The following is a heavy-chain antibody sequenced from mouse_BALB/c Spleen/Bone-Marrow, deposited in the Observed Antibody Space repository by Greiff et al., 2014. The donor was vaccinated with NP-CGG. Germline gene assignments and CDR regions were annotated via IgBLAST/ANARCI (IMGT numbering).Heavy chain of an antibody. D-gene: IGHD3-1*01. CDR1: GFTFNTYA. Sequence: EVNLVESGGGLVQPKGSLKLSCAASGFTFNTYAMNWVRQAPGKGLEWVARIRSKSNDYGTYYADSVKDRFTISRDDSQTMLYLQMNNLKSEDTGMYYCVRHRGAMDYWGQGTSVTVSS. CDR3: VRHRGAMDY. CDR2: IRSKSNDYGT. V-gene: IGHV10-1*01. J-gene: IGHJ4*01.